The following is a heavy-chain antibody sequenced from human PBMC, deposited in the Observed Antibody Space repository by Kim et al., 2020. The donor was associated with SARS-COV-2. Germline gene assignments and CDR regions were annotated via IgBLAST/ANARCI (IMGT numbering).Heavy chain of an antibody. J-gene: IGHJ4*02. CDR3: AISSSGPHYDSSGYYFDY. D-gene: IGHD3-22*01. V-gene: IGHV4-39*07. Sequence: KSRVTISVDTSKNQFSLKLSSVTAADTAVYYCAISSSGPHYDSSGYYFDYWGQGTLVTVSS.